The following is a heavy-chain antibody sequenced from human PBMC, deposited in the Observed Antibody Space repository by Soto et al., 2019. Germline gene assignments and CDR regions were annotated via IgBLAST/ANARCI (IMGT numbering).Heavy chain of an antibody. J-gene: IGHJ4*02. V-gene: IGHV3-48*01. CDR1: GFTFSSYS. Sequence: GGSLRLSCAASGFTFSSYSMNWVRQAPGKGLEWVSYISSSSSTTYYADSVKGRFTISRDNSKNTLYLQMNSLRAEDTAVYYCAREGNVTSNLDYWGQGTLVTVSS. D-gene: IGHD2-21*02. CDR2: ISSSSSTT. CDR3: AREGNVTSNLDY.